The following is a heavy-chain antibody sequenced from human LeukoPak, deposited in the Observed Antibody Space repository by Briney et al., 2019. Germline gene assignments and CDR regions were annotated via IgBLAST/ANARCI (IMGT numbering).Heavy chain of an antibody. V-gene: IGHV4-39*01. CDR2: IYYSGST. D-gene: IGHD3-10*01. J-gene: IGHJ3*02. CDR3: ASMVRGVIVPYDAFDI. Sequence: SETLSLTCTVSGGSISSSSYYWGWIRQPPGKGLEWIGSIYYSGSTNYDPSLKSRVTISVDTSKNQFSLKLSSVTAADTAVYYCASMVRGVIVPYDAFDIWGQGTMVTVSS. CDR1: GGSISSSSYY.